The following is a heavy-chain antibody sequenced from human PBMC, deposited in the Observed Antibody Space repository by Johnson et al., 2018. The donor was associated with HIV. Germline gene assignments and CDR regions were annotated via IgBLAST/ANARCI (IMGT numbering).Heavy chain of an antibody. CDR2: ISWNTGSI. Sequence: EVQVVESGGGLVQPGRSLRLSCAASGFSFDDYAMYWVRQAPGKGLEWVAGISWNTGSIGYADSVKGRFTISRDNAKNSLYLQMNSLRAEDTAVYYCARGRGDYGLAFDIWGQGTMVTVSS. D-gene: IGHD4-17*01. V-gene: IGHV3-9*01. CDR3: ARGRGDYGLAFDI. CDR1: GFSFDDYA. J-gene: IGHJ3*02.